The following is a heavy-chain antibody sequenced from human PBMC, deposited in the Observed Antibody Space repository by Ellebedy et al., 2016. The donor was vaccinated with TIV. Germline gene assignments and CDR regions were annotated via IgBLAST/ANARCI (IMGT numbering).Heavy chain of an antibody. Sequence: ASVKVSXXASGYTFTGYYMHWVRQAPGQGLEWMGWINPNSGGTNYAQKFQGWVTMTRDTSISTAYMELSRLRSDDTAVYYCAREPISAYYDRPPPFDYWGQGTLVTVSS. V-gene: IGHV1-2*04. J-gene: IGHJ4*02. CDR3: AREPISAYYDRPPPFDY. CDR1: GYTFTGYY. D-gene: IGHD3-22*01. CDR2: INPNSGGT.